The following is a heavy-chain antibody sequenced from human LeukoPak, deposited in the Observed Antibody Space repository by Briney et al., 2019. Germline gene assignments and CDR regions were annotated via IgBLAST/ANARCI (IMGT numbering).Heavy chain of an antibody. Sequence: GGSLRLSCAASGFSFTNAWMSWVRQAPGKGLEWVGRIKSKTDGGTIDYAAPVKGRFTISRADSKNTLFWQMNSLKIEDTAVYYCTTVTLRPVGLWGQGTLVTVSS. D-gene: IGHD3-10*01. CDR3: TTVTLRPVGL. V-gene: IGHV3-15*05. CDR2: IKSKTDGGTI. CDR1: GFSFTNAW. J-gene: IGHJ4*02.